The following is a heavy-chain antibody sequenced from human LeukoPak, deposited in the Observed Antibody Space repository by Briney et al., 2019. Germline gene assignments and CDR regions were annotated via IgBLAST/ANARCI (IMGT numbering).Heavy chain of an antibody. D-gene: IGHD2-21*02. Sequence: PGGSLRLSCAASGFTFSDYYMSWIRQAPGKGLEWVSYISSSGSTIYYADSVKGRFTISRDNAKNSLYLQMNSLRAEDTAVYYCARYIVVVTAIRGRANWFDPWGQGTLVTVSS. CDR2: ISSSGSTI. V-gene: IGHV3-11*04. CDR3: ARYIVVVTAIRGRANWFDP. J-gene: IGHJ5*02. CDR1: GFTFSDYY.